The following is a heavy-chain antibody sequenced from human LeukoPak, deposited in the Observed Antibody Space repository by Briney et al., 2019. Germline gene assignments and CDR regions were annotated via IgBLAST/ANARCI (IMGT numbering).Heavy chain of an antibody. D-gene: IGHD4-17*01. CDR1: GYTFTGYY. J-gene: IGHJ4*02. CDR3: ARGPLSTVTRTYFDY. CDR2: INPNSGGT. V-gene: IGHV1-2*02. Sequence: GASVKVSCKASGYTFTGYYMHWVRQAPGQGLEWMGWINPNSGGTNYAQKFQGRVTMTRDTSISTAYMELSRLRSDDTAVYYCARGPLSTVTRTYFDYWGQGTLVTVSS.